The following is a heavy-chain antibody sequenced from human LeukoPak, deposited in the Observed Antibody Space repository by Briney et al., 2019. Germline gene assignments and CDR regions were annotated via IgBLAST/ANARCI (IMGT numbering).Heavy chain of an antibody. V-gene: IGHV1-8*03. J-gene: IGHJ5*02. CDR1: GYTFTGYY. CDR2: INPNSGNT. D-gene: IGHD5-18*01. CDR3: ARLDGLHSYGFSEWFDP. Sequence: GASVKVSCKASGYTFTGYYMHWVRQAPGQGLEWMGWINPNSGNTGYAQKFQGRVTITRNTSISTAYMELSSLRSEDTAVYYCARLDGLHSYGFSEWFDPWGQGTLVTVSS.